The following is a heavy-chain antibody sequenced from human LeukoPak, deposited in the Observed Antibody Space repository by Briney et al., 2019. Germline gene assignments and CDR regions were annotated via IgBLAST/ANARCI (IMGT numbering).Heavy chain of an antibody. CDR2: IKEDGNEK. D-gene: IGHD6-13*01. V-gene: IGHV3-7*01. J-gene: IGHJ4*02. CDR3: ARGRGSSSSWYFDS. CDR1: GFTFSNAW. Sequence: GGSLRLSCAASGFTFSNAWMSWVRQAPGKGLEWVANIKEDGNEKYYADSVKGRFSISRDNAKSSLYLQLNTLRVEDTAVYYCARGRGSSSSWYFDSWGQGTLVTVSS.